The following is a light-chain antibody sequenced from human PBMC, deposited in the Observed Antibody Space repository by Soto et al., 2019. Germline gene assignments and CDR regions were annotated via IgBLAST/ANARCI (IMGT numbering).Light chain of an antibody. J-gene: IGKJ1*01. CDR3: QQYNKWPRT. CDR2: DAS. Sequence: EVVMTQSPVTLSLSPGDRATVSCRASQTVVTHLAWFQQKPGQPPRLLIYDASATPTGIPARFSGSGSGTEFTLTISGLQSEDFAVYYCQQYNKWPRTFGQGTKVE. CDR1: QTVVTH. V-gene: IGKV3-15*01.